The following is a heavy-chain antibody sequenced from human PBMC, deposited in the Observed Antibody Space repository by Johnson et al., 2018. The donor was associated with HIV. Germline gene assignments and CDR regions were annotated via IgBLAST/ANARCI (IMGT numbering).Heavy chain of an antibody. Sequence: QVQLLESGGGVVQPGGSLRLSCAASGFTFSSYAMHWVRQAPGKGLEWVAVISYDGSNKYYADSVKGRFTISRYNSKNTLYLQMNSLRAEDTAVYYCAVGLNTDAFDIWGQGTMVTVSS. CDR2: ISYDGSNK. V-gene: IGHV3-30-3*02. CDR1: GFTFSSYA. J-gene: IGHJ3*02. D-gene: IGHD3/OR15-3a*01. CDR3: AVGLNTDAFDI.